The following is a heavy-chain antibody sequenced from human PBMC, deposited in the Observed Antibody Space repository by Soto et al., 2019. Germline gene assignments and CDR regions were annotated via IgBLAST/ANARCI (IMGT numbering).Heavy chain of an antibody. CDR1: GFTFSSYS. Sequence: EVQLVESGGGLVKPGGSLRLSCAASGFTFSSYSMNWVRQAPGKGLEWVSSISSSSSYIYYADSVKGRFTISRDNAKNSLYLQMNSLRAEDTAVDYCARSPYYYDSSAYLGYWGQGTLVTVSS. D-gene: IGHD3-22*01. CDR2: ISSSSSYI. J-gene: IGHJ4*02. V-gene: IGHV3-21*01. CDR3: ARSPYYYDSSAYLGY.